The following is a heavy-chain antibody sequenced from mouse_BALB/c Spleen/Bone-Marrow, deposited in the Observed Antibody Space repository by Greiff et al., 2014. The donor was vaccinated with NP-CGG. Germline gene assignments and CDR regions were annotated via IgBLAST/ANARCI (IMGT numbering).Heavy chain of an antibody. Sequence: VQLQQSGAELVRPGASVKISCKAFGYTFTNHHLNWVKQRPGQGLDWIGYFNPYNDYITYNEKFRGKATLTVDKSSSTANLELSSVTSEDSAVYYCARRGGERFDYWGQGTPLTVSS. V-gene: IGHV1S45*01. J-gene: IGHJ2*01. CDR1: GYTFTNHH. D-gene: IGHD1-1*02. CDR3: ARRGGERFDY. CDR2: FNPYNDYI.